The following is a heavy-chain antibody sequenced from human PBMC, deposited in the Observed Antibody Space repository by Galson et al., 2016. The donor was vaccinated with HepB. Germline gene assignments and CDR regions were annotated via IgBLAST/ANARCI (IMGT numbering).Heavy chain of an antibody. CDR1: GFIFSDYA. CDR2: ISNDGSL. Sequence: SLRLSCAVSDLASSGFIFSDYAMHWVRQAPGKGQEWLSVISNDGSLYADSVKGRFTVSRDNSKNAQYLQMNSLRPEDTAVYYCAKDADFGGIDDYWGQGTLVIVSS. V-gene: IGHV3-30-3*01. J-gene: IGHJ4*02. D-gene: IGHD4-23*01. CDR3: AKDADFGGIDDY.